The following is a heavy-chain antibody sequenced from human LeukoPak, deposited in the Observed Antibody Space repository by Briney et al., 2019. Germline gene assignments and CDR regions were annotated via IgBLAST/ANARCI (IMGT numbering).Heavy chain of an antibody. V-gene: IGHV4-59*01. CDR3: ARDYYDSSGYYYDWFDP. CDR2: IYYGGST. CDR1: GDSISSYY. J-gene: IGHJ5*02. Sequence: KPSETLSLTCTVSGDSISSYYWSWSRQPPGKGLEWIGYIYYGGSTSYNPSLKSRVTISVDTSKNRFSLKLSSVTAADTAVYYCARDYYDSSGYYYDWFDPWGQGTLVTVSS. D-gene: IGHD3-22*01.